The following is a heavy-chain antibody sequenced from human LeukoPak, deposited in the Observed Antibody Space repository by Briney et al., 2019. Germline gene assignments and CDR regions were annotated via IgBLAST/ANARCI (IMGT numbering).Heavy chain of an antibody. CDR3: ARDRSSSF. Sequence: GGSLRLSCAASGFTFSSYWMSWVRQAPGKGLEWVANIKQDGSEKYYVDSVKGRSTISRDNAKNLVYLQMNNLRAEDTAVYYCARDRSSSFWGQGILVTVSS. V-gene: IGHV3-7*03. CDR1: GFTFSSYW. J-gene: IGHJ4*02. CDR2: IKQDGSEK. D-gene: IGHD6-13*01.